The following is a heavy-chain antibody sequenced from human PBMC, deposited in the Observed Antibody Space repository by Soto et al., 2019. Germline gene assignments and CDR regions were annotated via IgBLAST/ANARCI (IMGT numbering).Heavy chain of an antibody. CDR2: IYHSGTT. D-gene: IGHD3-10*01. V-gene: IGHV4-31*02. CDR1: GTSLRSGGNY. J-gene: IGHJ4*02. CDR3: AGARDQFGGHFDY. Sequence: QVQLQVSGPGLVKPSQTLSLMCSVSGTSLRSGGNYWSWIRQHPVKGLEWIGQIYHSGTTYYNPSLKSRVTISVDSSQSQFSLMLDSVTAADTAVYYCAGARDQFGGHFDYCGRGILVTVAS.